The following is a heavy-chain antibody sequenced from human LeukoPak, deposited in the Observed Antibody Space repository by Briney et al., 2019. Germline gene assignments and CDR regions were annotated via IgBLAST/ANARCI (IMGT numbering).Heavy chain of an antibody. J-gene: IGHJ3*02. CDR3: AKDHRYCSSTSCYRGNAFDI. CDR1: GFTFSSYA. Sequence: GGSLRLSCAASGFTFSSYAMSWVRQAPGKGLEWVSGISGSGGSTFYADSVKGRFTISRDNSKNTLYLQMNSLRAEDTAVYYCAKDHRYCSSTSCYRGNAFDIWGQGTMVTVSS. CDR2: ISGSGGST. V-gene: IGHV3-23*01. D-gene: IGHD2-2*01.